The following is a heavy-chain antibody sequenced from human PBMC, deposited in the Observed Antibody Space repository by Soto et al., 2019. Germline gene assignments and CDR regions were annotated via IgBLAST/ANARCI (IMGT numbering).Heavy chain of an antibody. Sequence: QVQLEQSGAEVKKPGASVKVSCKASGYTFTSYGISWVRQAPGQGLEWMGWISAYNGNTNYAQKFQGRVTMTTDTSTSTAYMELRSLRSDDTAVYYCASNYLYYYGSGNTNYYGMDVWGQGTMVTVSS. V-gene: IGHV1-18*01. CDR1: GYTFTSYG. CDR2: ISAYNGNT. CDR3: ASNYLYYYGSGNTNYYGMDV. J-gene: IGHJ6*02. D-gene: IGHD3-10*01.